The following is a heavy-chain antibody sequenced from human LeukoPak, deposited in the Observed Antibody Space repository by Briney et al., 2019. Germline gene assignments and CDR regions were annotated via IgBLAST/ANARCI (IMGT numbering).Heavy chain of an antibody. Sequence: PSETLSLTCTVSGDSISSSYWGWIRQPAGKGLEWIGRIHTSGSTYYGPSLKSRVTMSVDTSTNQFSLKLSSVTAADTAMYYCARVRLGRGLDYWGQGTLVTVSS. D-gene: IGHD6-19*01. CDR3: ARVRLGRGLDY. J-gene: IGHJ4*02. CDR1: GDSISSSY. CDR2: IHTSGST. V-gene: IGHV4-4*07.